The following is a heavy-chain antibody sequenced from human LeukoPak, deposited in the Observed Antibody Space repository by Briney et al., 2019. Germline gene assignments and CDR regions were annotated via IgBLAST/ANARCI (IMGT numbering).Heavy chain of an antibody. CDR3: ARDGGYCSGGSCYRDTWHYDYYYGMDV. V-gene: IGHV1-8*01. CDR2: MNPNSGNT. CDR1: GYTFTSSA. J-gene: IGHJ6*04. Sequence: ASVKVSCKASGYTFTSSAINWVRQATGQGLEWMAWMNPNSGNTGYAQKFQGRVTMTRNTSITTAYMELSSLRSEDTAVYYCARDGGYCSGGSCYRDTWHYDYYYGMDVWGKGTTVTVSS. D-gene: IGHD2-15*01.